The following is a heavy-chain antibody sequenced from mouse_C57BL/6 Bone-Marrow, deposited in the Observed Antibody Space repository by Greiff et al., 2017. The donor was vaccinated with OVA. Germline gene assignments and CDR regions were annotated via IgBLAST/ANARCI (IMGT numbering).Heavy chain of an antibody. Sequence: EVMLVESGGGLVQPGGSLSLSCAASGFTFTDYYMSWVRQPPGKALEWVGFIRHKANGYTTEYSASVKGRFTISRDNSQSILYLQMNALGSEDSATYYCARYFYYGSSGFAYWGQGTLVTVSA. J-gene: IGHJ3*01. CDR2: IRHKANGYTT. CDR1: GFTFTDYY. CDR3: ARYFYYGSSGFAY. V-gene: IGHV7-3*01. D-gene: IGHD1-1*01.